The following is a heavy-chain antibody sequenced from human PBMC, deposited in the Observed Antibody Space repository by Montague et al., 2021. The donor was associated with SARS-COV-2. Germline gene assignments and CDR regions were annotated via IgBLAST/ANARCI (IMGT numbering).Heavy chain of an antibody. D-gene: IGHD5-24*01. Sequence: SLRLSCAASGFTFSSYEMNWVRQAPGKGLEWVSYISSSGSTIYYADSVKGRFTISRDNAKNSLYLQMNSLRAEDTAIYYCAADSGIEIPDYYYSMDVWGQGTTGTVSS. CDR3: AADSGIEIPDYYYSMDV. CDR2: ISSSGSTI. V-gene: IGHV3-48*03. CDR1: GFTFSSYE. J-gene: IGHJ6*02.